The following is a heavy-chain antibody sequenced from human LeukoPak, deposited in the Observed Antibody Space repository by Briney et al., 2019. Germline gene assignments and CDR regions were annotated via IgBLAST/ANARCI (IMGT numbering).Heavy chain of an antibody. Sequence: GGSLRLSCAASGFTFSSYDMHWVRQATGKGLEWVSAISGSGGSTYYADSVKGRFTISRDNSKNTLYLQMNSLRAEDTAVYYCAKDVSGYSSSWYRDYWGQGTLVTVSS. D-gene: IGHD6-13*01. J-gene: IGHJ4*02. CDR2: ISGSGGST. CDR3: AKDVSGYSSSWYRDY. V-gene: IGHV3-23*01. CDR1: GFTFSSYD.